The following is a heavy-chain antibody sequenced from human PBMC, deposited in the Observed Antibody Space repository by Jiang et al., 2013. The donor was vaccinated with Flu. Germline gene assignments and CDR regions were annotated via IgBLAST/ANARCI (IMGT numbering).Heavy chain of an antibody. D-gene: IGHD4-17*01. CDR2: IWYDGSNK. CDR1: EFSFSFYG. J-gene: IGHJ2*01. V-gene: IGHV3-33*01. Sequence: QLLESGGGVVQPGRSLRLSCAASEFSFSFYGMHWVRQAPGKGLEWVAVIWYDGSNKYYADSVKGRFTISRDNSKNTLYLQMNSLRAEDTAVYYCARDDYGDSGYFDLWGRGTLVTVSS. CDR3: ARDDYGDSGYFDL.